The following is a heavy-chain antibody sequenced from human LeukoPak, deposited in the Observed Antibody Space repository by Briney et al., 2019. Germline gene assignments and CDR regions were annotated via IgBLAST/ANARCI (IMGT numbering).Heavy chain of an antibody. CDR2: IYYSGST. D-gene: IGHD6-13*01. CDR3: ASSRDKAATFDY. Sequence: SETLSLTCTVSGGSISSHYWSWIRQPPGKGLEWIGYIYYSGSTNYNPSLKSRVTISVDTSKNQFSLKLSSVTAADTAMYYCASSRDKAATFDYWGQGTLVTVSS. CDR1: GGSISSHY. V-gene: IGHV4-59*11. J-gene: IGHJ4*02.